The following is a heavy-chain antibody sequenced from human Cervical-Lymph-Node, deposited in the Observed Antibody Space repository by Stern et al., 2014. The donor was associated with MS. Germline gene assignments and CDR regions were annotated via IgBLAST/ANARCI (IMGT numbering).Heavy chain of an antibody. V-gene: IGHV2-5*02. CDR1: GFSLTTSGVG. J-gene: IGHJ4*02. CDR3: VHPSMVELAPYSPLPF. D-gene: IGHD3-10*01. CDR2: VYGDDDK. Sequence: QITLKESGPTLVKPTQTLTLTCTFSGFSLTTSGVGVAWIRQPPGKALEWLALVYGDDDKRDSPSLRSRLTITKDTSENRVVLTMTNKDPVDPAPYYCVHPSMVELAPYSPLPFWGQGIRVTVSS.